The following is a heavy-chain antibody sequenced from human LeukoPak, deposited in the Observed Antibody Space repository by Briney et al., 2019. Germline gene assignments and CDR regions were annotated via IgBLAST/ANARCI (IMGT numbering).Heavy chain of an antibody. D-gene: IGHD3-9*01. J-gene: IGHJ4*02. V-gene: IGHV1-2*02. CDR2: INPNSGGT. Sequence: ASVKVSCKASGYTFTGYYMHWVRQAPGQGLEWMGWINPNSGGTNYAQKFQGRVTMTRGTSISTAYMELSRLRSDDTAVYYCARGPLIRYFDWLPLSLDYWGQGTLVTVSS. CDR3: ARGPLIRYFDWLPLSLDY. CDR1: GYTFTGYY.